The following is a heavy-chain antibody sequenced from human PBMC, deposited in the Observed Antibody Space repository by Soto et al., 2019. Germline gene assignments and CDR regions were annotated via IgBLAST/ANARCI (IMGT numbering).Heavy chain of an antibody. CDR3: ATTLMVRGVIITRSFDY. J-gene: IGHJ4*02. Sequence: GASVKVSCKVSGYTLTELSMHWVRQAPGKGLEWMGGFDPEDGETIYAQKFQGRVTMTEDTSTDTAYMELSSLRSEDTAVYYCATTLMVRGVIITRSFDYWGQGTLVTVSS. V-gene: IGHV1-24*01. CDR1: GYTLTELS. D-gene: IGHD3-10*01. CDR2: FDPEDGET.